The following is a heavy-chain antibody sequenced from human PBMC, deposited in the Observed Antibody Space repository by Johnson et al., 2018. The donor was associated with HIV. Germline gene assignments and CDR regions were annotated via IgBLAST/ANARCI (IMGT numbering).Heavy chain of an antibody. Sequence: QVQLVESGGGVVQPGRSLRLSCAASGFTFSSYAMHWVRQAPGKGLEWVAVISYGESNEYYADSVKGRFTISRDNAKNSLYLQMNSLSAEDTALYYGRAAKDSQTHVSIAVVDYLDAFDIGGQGTMVTVSS. CDR1: GFTFSSYA. CDR3: RAAKDSQTHVSIAVVDYLDAFDI. V-gene: IGHV3-30-3*01. D-gene: IGHD6-19*01. CDR2: ISYGESNE. J-gene: IGHJ3*02.